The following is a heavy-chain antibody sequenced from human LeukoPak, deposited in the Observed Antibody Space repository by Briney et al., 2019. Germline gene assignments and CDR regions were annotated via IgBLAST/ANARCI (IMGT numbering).Heavy chain of an antibody. D-gene: IGHD5-24*01. CDR1: GFTFNDYY. Sequence: GGSLRLSCAASGFTFNDYYMTWIRQAPEKGLEWVAYISSSGSIINYVDSVKGRFTISRDNTKNLLFLQMNSLRAEDTAVYYCARDSRATSNYFDYWGHGTLVTVSS. CDR2: ISSSGSII. J-gene: IGHJ4*01. CDR3: ARDSRATSNYFDY. V-gene: IGHV3-11*04.